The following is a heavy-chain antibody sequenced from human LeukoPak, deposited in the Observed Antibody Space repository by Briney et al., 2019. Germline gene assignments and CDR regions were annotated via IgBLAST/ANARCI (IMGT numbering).Heavy chain of an antibody. CDR1: GGSLSSYY. CDR3: ARAPGYCSTTSCEYYYYMDV. CDR2: VYTSGST. V-gene: IGHV4-4*07. J-gene: IGHJ6*03. Sequence: SETLSLTCTVSGGSLSSYYWSWIRQPAGKGLEWIGRVYTSGSTNYNPSLKSRVTMSIDTSKNQFSLEVSSVTAADTAVYYCARAPGYCSTTSCEYYYYMDVWGKGTTVTVSS. D-gene: IGHD2-2*01.